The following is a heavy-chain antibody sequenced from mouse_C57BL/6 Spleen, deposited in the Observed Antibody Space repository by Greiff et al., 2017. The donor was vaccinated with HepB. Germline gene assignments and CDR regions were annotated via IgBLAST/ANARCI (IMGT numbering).Heavy chain of an antibody. CDR2: IRNKANGYTT. Sequence: DVKLVESGGGLVQPGGSLSLSCAASGFTFTDYYMSWVRQPPGKALEWLGFIRNKANGYTTEYSASVKGRFTISRDNSQSILYLQMNALRAEDSATYYCARSLTLYYFDYWGQGTTLTVSS. V-gene: IGHV7-3*01. CDR1: GFTFTDYY. J-gene: IGHJ2*01. D-gene: IGHD6-5*01. CDR3: ARSLTLYYFDY.